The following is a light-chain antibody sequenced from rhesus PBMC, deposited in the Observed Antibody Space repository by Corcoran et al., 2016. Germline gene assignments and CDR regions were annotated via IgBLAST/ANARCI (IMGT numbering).Light chain of an antibody. CDR1: QGISSY. J-gene: IGKJ4*01. CDR2: AAS. Sequence: DIQMTQSPSSLSASVGDRVTITCRASQGISSYLAWYQQKPGKAPKLLIYAASPLQSGVPSRFSGSGSGTDFTLPISSLQPEDFATYYCQQHNSYPLTFGGGTKVELK. CDR3: QQHNSYPLT. V-gene: IGKV1-25*01.